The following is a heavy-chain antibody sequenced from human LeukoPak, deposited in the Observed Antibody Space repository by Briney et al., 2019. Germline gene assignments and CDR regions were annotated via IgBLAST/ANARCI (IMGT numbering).Heavy chain of an antibody. V-gene: IGHV4-59*12. Sequence: PSETLSLTCTVSGGSISSYYWSWIRQPPGKGLKWIGNIYYSGYTTYSPSLRSRVTMSVDTSKNQFSLKLSSVTAADTAVYSCAGFTFFRGVITFDYWGQGTLVTVSS. CDR2: IYYSGYT. CDR3: AGFTFFRGVITFDY. CDR1: GGSISSYY. D-gene: IGHD3-10*01. J-gene: IGHJ4*02.